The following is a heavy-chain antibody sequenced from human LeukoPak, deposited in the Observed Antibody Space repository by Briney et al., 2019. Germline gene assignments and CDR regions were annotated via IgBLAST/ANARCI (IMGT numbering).Heavy chain of an antibody. CDR1: GGSISSSSYY. CDR2: IYYSGST. D-gene: IGHD6-13*01. CDR3: ARSKQLFGWFDP. J-gene: IGHJ5*02. Sequence: PSETLSLTCTVSGGSISSSSYYWGWIRQPPGKGLEWIGSIYYSGSTYYNPSLKSRVTISVDTSKNQFSLKLSSVTAADTAVYYCARSKQLFGWFDPWGQGTLVTVSS. V-gene: IGHV4-39*01.